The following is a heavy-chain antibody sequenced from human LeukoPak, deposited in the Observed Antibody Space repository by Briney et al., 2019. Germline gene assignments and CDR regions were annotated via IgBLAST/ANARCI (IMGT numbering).Heavy chain of an antibody. V-gene: IGHV3-48*04. CDR2: ISSSSSTI. CDR3: AKIHQNRVVVGAKGAFDI. D-gene: IGHD2-15*01. J-gene: IGHJ3*02. CDR1: GFTFSSYS. Sequence: GGSLRLSCAASGFTFSSYSMNWVRQAPGKGLEWVSYISSSSSTIYYADSVKGRFTISRDNAKNSLSLQMNSLRAEDTAIYYCAKIHQNRVVVGAKGAFDIWGQGTVVTVSS.